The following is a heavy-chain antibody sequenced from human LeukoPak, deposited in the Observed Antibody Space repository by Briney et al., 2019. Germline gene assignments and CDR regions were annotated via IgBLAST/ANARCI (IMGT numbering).Heavy chain of an antibody. CDR3: ARANSGEWELNAFDI. CDR1: GYTFSNYG. V-gene: IGHV1-18*01. Sequence: ASVKVSCKASGYTFSNYGITWVRQAPGQGLEWMGWISGYNGNTNFAQKLQGRVSMTTDTSTYTSDMELRSLRSDDTAVYYCARANSGEWELNAFDIWGQGTMVTISS. J-gene: IGHJ3*02. D-gene: IGHD1-26*01. CDR2: ISGYNGNT.